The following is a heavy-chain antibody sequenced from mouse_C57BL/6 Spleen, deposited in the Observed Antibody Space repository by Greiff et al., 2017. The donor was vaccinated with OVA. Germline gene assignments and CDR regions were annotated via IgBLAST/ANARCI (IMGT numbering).Heavy chain of an antibody. CDR2: IYPSDSET. CDR3: AREMYYGSSGAWFAY. Sequence: VQLQQPGAELVRPGSSVKLSCKASGYTFTSYWMDWVKQRPGQGLEWIGNIYPSDSETHYNQKFKDKATLTVDKSSSTAYMQLSSLTSEDSAVYYCAREMYYGSSGAWFAYWGQGTLVTVSA. CDR1: GYTFTSYW. V-gene: IGHV1-61*01. D-gene: IGHD1-1*01. J-gene: IGHJ3*01.